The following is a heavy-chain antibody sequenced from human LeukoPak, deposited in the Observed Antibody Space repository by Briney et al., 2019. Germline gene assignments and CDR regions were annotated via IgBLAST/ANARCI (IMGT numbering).Heavy chain of an antibody. D-gene: IGHD1-1*01. J-gene: IGHJ5*02. Sequence: GGSLRLSCTASGFTFSSYGMHWVRQAPGKGLEWVAVISYDGSNKYYADSVKGRFTISRDNSKNTLYLQMNSLRAEDTAVYYCARGTKGNWFDPWGQGTLVTVSS. CDR3: ARGTKGNWFDP. CDR1: GFTFSSYG. CDR2: ISYDGSNK. V-gene: IGHV3-30*03.